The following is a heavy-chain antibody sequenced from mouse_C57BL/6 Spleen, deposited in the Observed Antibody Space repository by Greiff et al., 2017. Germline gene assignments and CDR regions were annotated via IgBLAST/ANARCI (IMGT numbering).Heavy chain of an antibody. Sequence: EVQGVESGAELVKPGASVKLSCTASGFNIKDYYMHWVKQRPEQGLEWIGRIDPEDGETKYAPKFQGKATITADTSSNRAYLQLSSLTSEDTAVYYCARDYGSSYWFAYWGQGTLVTVSA. CDR1: GFNIKDYY. V-gene: IGHV14-2*01. J-gene: IGHJ3*01. CDR3: ARDYGSSYWFAY. CDR2: IDPEDGET. D-gene: IGHD1-1*01.